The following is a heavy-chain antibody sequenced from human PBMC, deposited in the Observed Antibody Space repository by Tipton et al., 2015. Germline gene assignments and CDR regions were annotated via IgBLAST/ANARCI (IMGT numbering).Heavy chain of an antibody. CDR1: GDSISNHLYF. Sequence: TLSLTYNVSGDSISNHLYFWGWIRQPPGKGLEYIGLIYYTGSTYYNPSLTRRATISADTSKNQFSLQLSAVTAADTAVYFCARQSIGAFDAFDIWGQGTVVTVSS. CDR2: IYYTGST. CDR3: ARQSIGAFDAFDI. V-gene: IGHV4-39*01. J-gene: IGHJ3*02. D-gene: IGHD1-26*01.